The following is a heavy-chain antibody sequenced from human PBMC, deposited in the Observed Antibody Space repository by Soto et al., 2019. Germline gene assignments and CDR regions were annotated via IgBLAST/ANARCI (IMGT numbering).Heavy chain of an antibody. CDR2: INAGNGNT. Sequence: ASVKVSCKASGYTFTSYAMHWVRQAPGQRLEWMGWINAGNGNTNYAQKLQGRVTMTTDTSTSTAYMELRSLRSDDTAVYYCARWWDGWFDWGQGTLVTVSS. D-gene: IGHD3-10*01. CDR3: ARWWDGWFD. J-gene: IGHJ4*02. V-gene: IGHV1-3*01. CDR1: GYTFTSYA.